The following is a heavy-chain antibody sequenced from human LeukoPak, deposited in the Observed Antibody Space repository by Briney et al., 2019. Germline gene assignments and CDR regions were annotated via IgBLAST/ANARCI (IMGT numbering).Heavy chain of an antibody. J-gene: IGHJ3*02. CDR1: GGSISSYY. Sequence: SETLSLTCTVSGGSISSYYWSWIRQPPGKGLEWIGYIYDSGSTNYNPSLESRVTIAVDTSKNQFSLKLRSVTTADTAVYYCATEGPSGIYTFDIWGQGTMVTVSS. CDR2: IYDSGST. CDR3: ATEGPSGIYTFDI. D-gene: IGHD1-26*01. V-gene: IGHV4-59*01.